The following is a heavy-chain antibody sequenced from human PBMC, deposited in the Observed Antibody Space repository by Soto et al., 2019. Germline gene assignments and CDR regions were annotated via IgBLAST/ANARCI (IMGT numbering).Heavy chain of an antibody. D-gene: IGHD1-26*01. V-gene: IGHV1-8*01. J-gene: IGHJ5*02. CDR2: MSPNSGNT. Sequence: ASVKVSCKASGYTFTSYDINWVRQATGQGLEWMGWMSPNSGNTGYAQKFQGRVTMTRNTSISTAYMELSSLRSEDTAVYYCASCTEATINWLDPWGQRTQVTVSS. CDR3: ASCTEATINWLDP. CDR1: GYTFTSYD.